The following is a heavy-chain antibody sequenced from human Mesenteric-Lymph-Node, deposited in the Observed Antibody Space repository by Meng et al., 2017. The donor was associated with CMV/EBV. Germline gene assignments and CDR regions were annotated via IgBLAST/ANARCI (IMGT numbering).Heavy chain of an antibody. V-gene: IGHV3-23*01. CDR2: ISGSGDST. D-gene: IGHD3-10*01. J-gene: IGHJ4*02. CDR1: GLTFSNYA. CDR3: ANQYHGSGSSDY. Sequence: CSSSGLTFSNYAMSWVRQAPSKGLEWVSGISGSGDSTYSADSVKGRFTISRDNSKNTLYLQMNSLRAEDTAVYYCANQYHGSGSSDYWGQGTLVTVSS.